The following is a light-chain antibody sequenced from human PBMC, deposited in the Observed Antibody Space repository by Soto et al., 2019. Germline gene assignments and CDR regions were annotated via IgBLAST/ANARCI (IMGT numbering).Light chain of an antibody. J-gene: IGLJ1*01. Sequence: VLTQPRSVSGSPGQSVTISCTGTSSDVGAYNYVSWYQQHPGKAPKFMIYDVTKRPSGVPDRFSGSKSGNTASLTISGLQAEDEADYYCCSYAGTYSYVFGTGTKVTVL. V-gene: IGLV2-11*01. CDR2: DVT. CDR1: SSDVGAYNY. CDR3: CSYAGTYSYV.